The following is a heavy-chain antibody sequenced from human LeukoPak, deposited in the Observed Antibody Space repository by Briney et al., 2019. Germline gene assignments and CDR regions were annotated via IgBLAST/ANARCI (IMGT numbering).Heavy chain of an antibody. Sequence: GGSLRLSCAASGFTFSSYSMNWVRQAPGKGLVWVSRIDSDGSRISHGDFVRGRFTISRDNAKNTLYLQMNSLRAEDTAVHYCAGGRDRSSLYFDSWGQGTLVTVSS. D-gene: IGHD5-24*01. CDR1: GFTFSSYS. CDR2: IDSDGSRI. J-gene: IGHJ4*02. CDR3: AGGRDRSSLYFDS. V-gene: IGHV3-74*01.